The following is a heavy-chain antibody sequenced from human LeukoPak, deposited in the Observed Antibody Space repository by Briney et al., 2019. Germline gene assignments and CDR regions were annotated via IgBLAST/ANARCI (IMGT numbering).Heavy chain of an antibody. Sequence: SETLSLTCTVSGCSISSSSYYWGWIRQPPGKGLEWIGSIYYSGSTYYNPSLKSRVTISVDTSKNQFSLKLSSVTAADTAVYYCARGILGSWYGWDNYYYGMDVWGQGTTVTVSS. D-gene: IGHD6-13*01. CDR3: ARGILGSWYGWDNYYYGMDV. CDR1: GCSISSSSYY. CDR2: IYYSGST. J-gene: IGHJ6*02. V-gene: IGHV4-39*01.